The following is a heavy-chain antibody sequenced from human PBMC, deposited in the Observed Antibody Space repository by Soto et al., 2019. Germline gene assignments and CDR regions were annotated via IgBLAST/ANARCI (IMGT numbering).Heavy chain of an antibody. CDR3: AREIDYSDAFDI. Sequence: SETLSLTCTVSGGSFKSGSYSWSWIRQPPGKGLEWIGYIYYSGSTYYNPSLKSRVTISVDTSKNQFSLKLSSVTAADTAVYYCAREIDYSDAFDIWGPGTMVTVSS. V-gene: IGHV4-31*03. CDR2: IYYSGST. D-gene: IGHD3-10*01. CDR1: GGSFKSGSYS. J-gene: IGHJ3*02.